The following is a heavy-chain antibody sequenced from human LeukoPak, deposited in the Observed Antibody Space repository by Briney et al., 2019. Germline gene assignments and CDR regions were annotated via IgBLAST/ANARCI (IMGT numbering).Heavy chain of an antibody. CDR2: INPNSGGT. CDR3: ARVPPSDGIVVPAAIPDAFDI. Sequence: ASVKVSCKASGYPFTGYYMHWVRQAPGQGLEWMGWINPNSGGTNYAQKFQGRVTMTRDTSISTAYMELSRLRSDDTAVYYCARVPPSDGIVVPAAIPDAFDIWGQGTMVTVSS. V-gene: IGHV1-2*02. D-gene: IGHD2-2*02. CDR1: GYPFTGYY. J-gene: IGHJ3*02.